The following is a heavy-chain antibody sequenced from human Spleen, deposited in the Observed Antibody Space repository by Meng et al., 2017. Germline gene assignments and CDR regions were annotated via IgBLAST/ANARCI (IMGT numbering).Heavy chain of an antibody. CDR3: ARSSFSASPYYFGY. D-gene: IGHD3-3*02. CDR1: GGSVSSGDFY. CDR2: IYYSGST. V-gene: IGHV4-61*08. J-gene: IGHJ4*02. Sequence: QGHLQEPGPGPVRPSETLSLTCTVSGGSVSSGDFYWSWIRQPPGKGLEWIGHIYYSGSTNYNPSLKSRVTISIDTSKNQFSLKLSSVTTADTAVYFCARSSFSASPYYFGYWGLGTLVTVSS.